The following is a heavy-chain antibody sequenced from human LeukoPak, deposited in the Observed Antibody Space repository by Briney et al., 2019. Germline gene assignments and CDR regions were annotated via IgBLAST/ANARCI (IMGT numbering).Heavy chain of an antibody. CDR3: ARGPIVVVPAAMWWFDP. CDR1: GGSFSGYY. J-gene: IGHJ5*02. V-gene: IGHV4-34*01. Sequence: SETLSFTCAVYGGSFSGYYWSWIRQPPGKGLEWIGEINHSGSTNYNPSLKSRVTISVDTSKNQFSLKLSSVTAADTAVYYCARGPIVVVPAAMWWFDPWGQGTLVTVSS. D-gene: IGHD2-2*01. CDR2: INHSGST.